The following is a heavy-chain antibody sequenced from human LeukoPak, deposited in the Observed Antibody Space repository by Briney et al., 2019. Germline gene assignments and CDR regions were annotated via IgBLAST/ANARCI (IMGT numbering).Heavy chain of an antibody. CDR1: SGSISSTNYY. V-gene: IGHV4-39*01. Sequence: SETLSLTCNMSSGSISSTNYYWGWIRQAPGKGLEWIGSINYSGSTYYNPSLKSRVTISVDTAKNQFSLKLSSVTAADTAVYYCARAALPLSIAAAGSVSWFDPWGQGTLVTVSS. CDR2: INYSGST. D-gene: IGHD6-13*01. J-gene: IGHJ5*02. CDR3: ARAALPLSIAAAGSVSWFDP.